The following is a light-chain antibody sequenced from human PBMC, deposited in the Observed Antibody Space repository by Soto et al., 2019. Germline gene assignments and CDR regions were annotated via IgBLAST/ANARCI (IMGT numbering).Light chain of an antibody. CDR2: AAS. CDR1: QGISSY. V-gene: IGKV1-9*01. Sequence: DIQLTQSPSFLSASVGDRVTITCRASQGISSYLACYHQKPGKAPKLLIYAASTLQSAVPSRFSGSGSGTDFTLTISSLQPEDFATYFCQQLNIYPPTFGQGNKVEI. CDR3: QQLNIYPPT. J-gene: IGKJ1*01.